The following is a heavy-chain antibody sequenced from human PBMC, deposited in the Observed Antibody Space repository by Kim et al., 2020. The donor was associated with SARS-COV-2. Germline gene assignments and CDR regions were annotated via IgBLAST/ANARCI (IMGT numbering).Heavy chain of an antibody. Sequence: SETLSLTCAVYGGSFSGYYWSWIRQPPGKGLEWIGEINHSGSTNYNPSLKSRVTISVDTSKNQFSLKLSSVTAADTAVYYCASSIAAARRRGWFDPWGQGTLVTVSS. CDR3: ASSIAAARRRGWFDP. J-gene: IGHJ5*02. V-gene: IGHV4-34*01. CDR2: INHSGST. CDR1: GGSFSGYY. D-gene: IGHD6-13*01.